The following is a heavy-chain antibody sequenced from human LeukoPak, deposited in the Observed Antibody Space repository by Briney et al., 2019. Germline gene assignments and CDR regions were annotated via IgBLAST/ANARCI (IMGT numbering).Heavy chain of an antibody. Sequence: ASVKVSCEASGYIFADYWVHWVRQAPGRGLECMGWIDPASGTTNEPQKFKGRITVTRDTSASTVYMDLTGLTTDDTAVYYCARVGAPGGLRPYHYYYWGQGTLVTVSS. CDR1: GYIFADYW. J-gene: IGHJ4*02. CDR3: ARVGAPGGLRPYHYYY. V-gene: IGHV1-2*02. D-gene: IGHD3-10*01. CDR2: IDPASGTT.